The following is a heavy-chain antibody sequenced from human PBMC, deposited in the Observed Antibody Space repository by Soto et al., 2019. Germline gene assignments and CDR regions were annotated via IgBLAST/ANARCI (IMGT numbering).Heavy chain of an antibody. J-gene: IGHJ6*02. CDR1: GFTFSNYA. CDR2: ISYDGSNK. Sequence: GGSLRLSCAASGFTFSNYAMHWVRQAPGKGLEWVAVISYDGSNKYYADSVKGRVTISRDNSKKTLYVQMNRLRVEDTAVYYCARDAREWLVFDAMDVWGQGTTVTVSS. CDR3: ARDAREWLVFDAMDV. D-gene: IGHD3-3*01. V-gene: IGHV3-30-3*01.